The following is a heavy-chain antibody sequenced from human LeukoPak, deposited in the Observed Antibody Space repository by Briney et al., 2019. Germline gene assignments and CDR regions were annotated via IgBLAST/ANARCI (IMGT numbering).Heavy chain of an antibody. CDR1: GFTFSSYE. D-gene: IGHD3-22*01. CDR3: ARGGYYDSSGYYFAFDI. CDR2: ISSSGSTI. Sequence: GGCLRLSCAAPGFTFSSYEMNWVRQAPGKGLEWVSYISSSGSTIYYGVSVKGRVTISSDNAKNSLYLQMNSLREEDRGVYYCARGGYYDSSGYYFAFDIWGRGTMVTVSS. V-gene: IGHV3-48*03. J-gene: IGHJ3*02.